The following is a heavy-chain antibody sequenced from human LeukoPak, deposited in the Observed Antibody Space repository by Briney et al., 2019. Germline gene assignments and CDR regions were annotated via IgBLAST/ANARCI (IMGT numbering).Heavy chain of an antibody. CDR1: GGSFSGYY. J-gene: IGHJ4*02. D-gene: IGHD2-15*01. CDR2: INHSGST. Sequence: SETLSLTCAVYGGSFSGYYWSWIRQPPGKGLEWIGEINHSGSTNYNPSLKSRVTISVDTSKNQSSLKLSSVTAADTAVYYCARVDCSGGSCYYDYWGQGTLVTVSS. CDR3: ARVDCSGGSCYYDY. V-gene: IGHV4-34*01.